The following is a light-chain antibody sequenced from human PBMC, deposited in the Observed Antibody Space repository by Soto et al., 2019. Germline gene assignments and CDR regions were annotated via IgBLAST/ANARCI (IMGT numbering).Light chain of an antibody. CDR3: SSYTSSSTRV. Sequence: QSALTQPASVSGSPGQSITISCTGTSSDVGGYNYVSWYQQNPGKAPKLMIYXXNNRXSXXSYXFXGSKSGNTASLTISGLQAEDXADYYCSSYTSSSTRVFGTGTKLTVL. V-gene: IGLV2-14*01. J-gene: IGLJ1*01. CDR2: XXN. CDR1: SSDVGGYNY.